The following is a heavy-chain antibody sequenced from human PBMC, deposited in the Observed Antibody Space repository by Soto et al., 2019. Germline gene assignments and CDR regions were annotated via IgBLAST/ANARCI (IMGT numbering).Heavy chain of an antibody. D-gene: IGHD3-9*01. CDR3: ARRPYYYDSPGPPR. V-gene: IGHV4-39*01. CDR1: GGSISSSSYY. CDR2: IYYRGST. Sequence: SETLSLTCTVSGGSISSSSYYWDWIRQPPGKGLEWIGSIYYRGSTYYNPSLQSRVTISVDTSKNQFSLNLSSVTAADTAVYYCARRPYYYDSPGPPRRGQRMLVTVSS. J-gene: IGHJ4*02.